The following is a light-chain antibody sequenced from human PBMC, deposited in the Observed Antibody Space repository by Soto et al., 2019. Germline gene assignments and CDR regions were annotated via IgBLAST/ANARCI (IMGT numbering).Light chain of an antibody. J-gene: IGLJ1*01. Sequence: QLVLTQPASVSGSPGQSITISSTGTSSDVGGYNYVSWYQQHPGKAPKLMIYDVSNRPSGVSNRFSGSKSGNTASLTISGLQAEDEADYYCSSYTSSSTRVFGTGTKVTVL. CDR3: SSYTSSSTRV. V-gene: IGLV2-14*01. CDR1: SSDVGGYNY. CDR2: DVS.